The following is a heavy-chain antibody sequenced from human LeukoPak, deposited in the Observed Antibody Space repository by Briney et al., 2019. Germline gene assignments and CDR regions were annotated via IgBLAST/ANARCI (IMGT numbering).Heavy chain of an antibody. CDR2: ISGSGGST. J-gene: IGHJ6*02. D-gene: IGHD3-22*01. V-gene: IGHV3-23*01. CDR3: ARGLRYYDSSGYSGDV. Sequence: GGSLRLSCAASGFTFSSYAMSWVRQAPGKGLEWVSAISGSGGSTYYADSVKGRFTISRDNSKNTLYLQMNSLRAEDTAVYYCARGLRYYDSSGYSGDVWGQGTTVTVSS. CDR1: GFTFSSYA.